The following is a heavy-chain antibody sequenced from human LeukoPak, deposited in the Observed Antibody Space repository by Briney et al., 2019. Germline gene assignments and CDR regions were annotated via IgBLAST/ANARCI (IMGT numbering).Heavy chain of an antibody. CDR2: ISYDGSNK. J-gene: IGHJ4*02. CDR1: GFTFSSYG. V-gene: IGHV3-30*18. Sequence: GGSLRLSCAASGFTFSSYGLHWVRQAPGKGLEWVAVISYDGSNKYYADSVKGRFTISRDNSKNTLYLPMNSLRAEDTAVYYCAKGPTFGEFTFFDYWGQGPLVTVSS. CDR3: AKGPTFGEFTFFDY. D-gene: IGHD3-10*02.